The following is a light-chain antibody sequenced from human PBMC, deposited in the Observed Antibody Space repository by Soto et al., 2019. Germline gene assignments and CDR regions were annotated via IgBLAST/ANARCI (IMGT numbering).Light chain of an antibody. J-gene: IGKJ1*01. Sequence: EIVLTQSPGTLSLSPGERATLSCRASQSINSKYLAWYQQKLGQAPRLLIYGASSRATGIPDRFSGSGSGTDFTLTISRLEPEDFAVYYCQQYVTTPGTFGQGTKVEIK. CDR3: QQYVTTPGT. CDR2: GAS. V-gene: IGKV3-20*01. CDR1: QSINSKY.